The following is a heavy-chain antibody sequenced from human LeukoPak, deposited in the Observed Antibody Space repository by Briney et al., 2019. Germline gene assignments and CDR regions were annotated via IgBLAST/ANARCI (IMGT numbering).Heavy chain of an antibody. CDR2: INSDGSST. D-gene: IGHD2-2*01. Sequence: GGSLSLSCAASGFTFSSYWMHWVRHAPGKGLVWVSRINSDGSSTSHADSVKGRFTISRDNAKNTLYPQMNSLRAEDTAVYYCARGARYCTSTSCQVRYYMDVWGKGTTVTISS. CDR3: ARGARYCTSTSCQVRYYMDV. V-gene: IGHV3-74*01. CDR1: GFTFSSYW. J-gene: IGHJ6*03.